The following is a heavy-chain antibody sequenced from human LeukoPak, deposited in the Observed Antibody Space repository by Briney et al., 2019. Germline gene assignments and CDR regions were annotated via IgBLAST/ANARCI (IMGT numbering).Heavy chain of an antibody. Sequence: ASVKVSCKASGYTFTSYDINWVRQATGQGLEWLGWMNPNSGNTGYAQKFQGRVTMTRNTSISTAYMELSSLRSEDTAVYYCARGGELLWFGELSGPYYYYGMDVWGQGTTVTVSS. CDR2: MNPNSGNT. CDR1: GYTFTSYD. D-gene: IGHD3-10*01. J-gene: IGHJ6*02. V-gene: IGHV1-8*01. CDR3: ARGGELLWFGELSGPYYYYGMDV.